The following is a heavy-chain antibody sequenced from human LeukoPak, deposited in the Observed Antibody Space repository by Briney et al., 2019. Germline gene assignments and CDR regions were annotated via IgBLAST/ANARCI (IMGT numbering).Heavy chain of an antibody. J-gene: IGHJ4*02. V-gene: IGHV3-66*01. CDR1: GVTVSSNY. CDR3: ARGARGYNLNY. CDR2: IYSGGST. D-gene: IGHD5-24*01. Sequence: GGSLRLSCAASGVTVSSNYMSWVRQAPGKGLEWVSVIYSGGSTYYADSVKGRFTISRDNSKNTLYLQMNSLRAEDTAVYYCARGARGYNLNYWGQGTLVTVSS.